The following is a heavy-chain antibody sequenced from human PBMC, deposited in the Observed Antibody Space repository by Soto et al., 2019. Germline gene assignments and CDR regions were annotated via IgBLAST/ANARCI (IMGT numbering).Heavy chain of an antibody. Sequence: CGPQRVPCAASGFTFANVGINRIRQTQRKGLEWVGRIKSKIDGGTTDFAAPVKGRFAISRDDSQNMVYLQMTSLKIEDTALYFCTTESYSTMIVVRFDYWGHGTLVTVSS. V-gene: IGHV3-15*07. CDR1: GFTFANVG. CDR2: IKSKIDGGTT. J-gene: IGHJ4*01. D-gene: IGHD3-22*01. CDR3: TTESYSTMIVVRFDY.